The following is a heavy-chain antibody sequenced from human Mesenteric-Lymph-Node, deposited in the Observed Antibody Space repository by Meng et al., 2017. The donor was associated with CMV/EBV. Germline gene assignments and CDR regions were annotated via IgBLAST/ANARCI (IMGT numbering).Heavy chain of an antibody. Sequence: SETLSLTCTVSGGSISSYYWSWIRQPPGKGLEWIGYIYYSGSTNYNPSLKSRVTISVDTSKNQFSLKLSSVTAADTAVYYCARDLGLGFWSGFDPWGQGILVTVSS. D-gene: IGHD3-3*01. J-gene: IGHJ5*02. CDR3: ARDLGLGFWSGFDP. V-gene: IGHV4-59*01. CDR2: IYYSGST. CDR1: GGSISSYY.